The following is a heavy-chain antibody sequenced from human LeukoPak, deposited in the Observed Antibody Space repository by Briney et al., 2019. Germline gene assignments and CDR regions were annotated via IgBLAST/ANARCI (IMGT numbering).Heavy chain of an antibody. V-gene: IGHV3-74*01. CDR2: INGDGSST. J-gene: IGHJ3*01. D-gene: IGHD2-15*01. CDR1: GFTFSNYW. CDR3: ARDPAGLSSV. Sequence: PGGSLTLSCAASGFTFSNYWMHWVRQVPGKGLVWVSRINGDGSSTSYADSVKGRFTISRDNAKNTLYLQMNSLRAEDTAVYYCARDPAGLSSVWGQGTMVTVSS.